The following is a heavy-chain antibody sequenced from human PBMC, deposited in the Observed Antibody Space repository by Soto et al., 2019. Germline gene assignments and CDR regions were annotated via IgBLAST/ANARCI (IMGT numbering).Heavy chain of an antibody. CDR2: INPSGGST. D-gene: IGHD6-19*01. V-gene: IGHV1-46*01. CDR3: ARGFSSGWPFGY. J-gene: IGHJ4*02. Sequence: QVQLVQSGAEVNKPGASVKVSCKASGYTFTIYYMHWVRQAPGQGLEWMGIINPSGGSTTYAQKFQGRVTMTRDTSTSTVYMELSSLRSEDTAVYYCARGFSSGWPFGYWGQGTPVTVSS. CDR1: GYTFTIYY.